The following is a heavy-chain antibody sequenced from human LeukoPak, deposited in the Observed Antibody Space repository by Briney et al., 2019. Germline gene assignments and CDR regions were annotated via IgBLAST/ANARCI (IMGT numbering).Heavy chain of an antibody. V-gene: IGHV3-23*01. CDR1: GFTFSTYG. J-gene: IGHJ4*02. CDR2: ISGSSDAT. D-gene: IGHD6-13*01. Sequence: GGSLGLSCAASGFTFSTYGMSWVRQAPGKGLEWVSAISGSSDATFYADSVKGRFTVSRDNSKNTLYLQMNSLSAEDTAVYYCARAGGQLLHGFGYFEYWGQGTLVTVSS. CDR3: ARAGGQLLHGFGYFEY.